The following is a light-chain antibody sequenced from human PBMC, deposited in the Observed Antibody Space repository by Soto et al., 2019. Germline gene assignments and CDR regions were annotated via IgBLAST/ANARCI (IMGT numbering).Light chain of an antibody. CDR1: GSNIGAGYD. CDR3: QSYESSPSGYV. V-gene: IGLV1-40*01. CDR2: ANI. Sequence: QSVLTQPPSVSGAPGQRVTISCTGSGSNIGAGYDVHWYQQLPGTAPKLLIFANINRPSGVPDRFSGSKSGTSASLAITGLRAEDDADYYCQSYESSPSGYVFGTGTKVTVL. J-gene: IGLJ1*01.